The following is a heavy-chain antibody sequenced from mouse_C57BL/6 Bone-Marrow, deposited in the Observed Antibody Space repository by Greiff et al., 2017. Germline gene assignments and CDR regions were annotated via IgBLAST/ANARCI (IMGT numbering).Heavy chain of an antibody. V-gene: IGHV1-18*01. D-gene: IGHD2-3*01. CDR2: INPNNGGT. CDR3: ARSGSYDGYYGCAY. Sequence: DVQLQESGPELVKPGASVKIPCKASGYTFTDYNMDWVKQSHGKSLEWIGDINPNNGGTIYNQKFKGKATLTVDKSSSTAYMALRSLTSEDTAVYYGARSGSYDGYYGCAYWGQGTLVTVSA. CDR1: GYTFTDYN. J-gene: IGHJ3*01.